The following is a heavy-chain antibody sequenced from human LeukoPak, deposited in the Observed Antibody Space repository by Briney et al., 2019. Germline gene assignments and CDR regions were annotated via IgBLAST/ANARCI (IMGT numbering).Heavy chain of an antibody. D-gene: IGHD3-16*01. CDR3: GRAFPPLRTSSAGDF. CDR2: ISYLSSHV. V-gene: IGHV3-21*01. J-gene: IGHJ4*02. Sequence: GGSLRLSCSASGFTFSDYDMNWVRQAPGKGLEWVSSISYLSSHVYYGDSVKGRFSISRDNAKNSLYLQMNSLGAEDTAIYYCGRAFPPLRTSSAGDFWGPGILVTVSS. CDR1: GFTFSDYD.